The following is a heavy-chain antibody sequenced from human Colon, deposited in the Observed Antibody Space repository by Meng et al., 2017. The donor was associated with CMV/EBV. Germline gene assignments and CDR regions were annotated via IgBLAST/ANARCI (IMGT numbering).Heavy chain of an antibody. CDR3: ARGPRGFEEYYLDS. J-gene: IGHJ4*02. Sequence: SVKVSCKSSGGTFINYVIDWVRQAPGQGLEWMGRYIPIEDRAKSAQKFQDRLTITADKSASTAHLELSSLRSDDTAIYYCARGPRGFEEYYLDSWGPGMEVTVSS. V-gene: IGHV1-69*04. CDR1: GGTFINYV. D-gene: IGHD3-10*01. CDR2: YIPIEDRA.